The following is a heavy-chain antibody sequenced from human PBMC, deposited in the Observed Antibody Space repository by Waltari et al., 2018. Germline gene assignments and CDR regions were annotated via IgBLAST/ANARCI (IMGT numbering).Heavy chain of an antibody. CDR1: NGSINHFY. V-gene: IGHV4-59*01. D-gene: IGHD3-10*01. Sequence: QVQLQESGPGLVKPSETLSLTCTVSNGSINHFYWSWIRQPPGKGLEWIGYAYFSGTTTYNPSLKSRVTISVDTSKNQFSLKLTSVTAADTATYYCARGGLRYYDSGSQPYNWFGPWGQGIMVSVSS. CDR2: AYFSGTT. J-gene: IGHJ5*02. CDR3: ARGGLRYYDSGSQPYNWFGP.